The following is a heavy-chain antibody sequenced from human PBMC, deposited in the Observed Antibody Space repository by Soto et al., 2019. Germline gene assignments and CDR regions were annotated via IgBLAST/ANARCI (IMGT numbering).Heavy chain of an antibody. D-gene: IGHD1-1*01. J-gene: IGHJ3*01. CDR2: ISAYNGNT. CDR3: ARVYNGNDLRVGGAFDF. Sequence: ASVKASCKASGYTFTSYGISWVRHAPGQGLEWMGWISAYNGNTNYAQKLQGRVTMTTDTSTSTAYMELRSLRSDDTAVYYCARVYNGNDLRVGGAFDFWRQATMVTVSS. CDR1: GYTFTSYG. V-gene: IGHV1-18*01.